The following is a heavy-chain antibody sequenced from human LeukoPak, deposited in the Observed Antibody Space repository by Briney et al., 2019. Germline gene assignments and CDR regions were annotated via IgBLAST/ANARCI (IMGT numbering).Heavy chain of an antibody. J-gene: IGHJ4*02. Sequence: PSETLSLTCTVSGGSISSYYWSWIRQPPGKGLEWIGYIYYSGSTNYNPSLKSRVTISVDTSKNQFSLKLSSVTAADTAVYYCARALISPYCGGDCYTLFDYWGQGNLVTVSS. CDR3: ARALISPYCGGDCYTLFDY. D-gene: IGHD2-21*02. CDR1: GGSISSYY. CDR2: IYYSGST. V-gene: IGHV4-59*08.